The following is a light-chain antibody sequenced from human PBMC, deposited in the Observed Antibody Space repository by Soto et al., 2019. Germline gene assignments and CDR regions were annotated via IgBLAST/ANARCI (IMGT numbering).Light chain of an antibody. CDR3: QQYNNWWT. V-gene: IGKV3-15*01. J-gene: IGKJ1*01. CDR2: GAS. CDR1: QSVSSS. Sequence: EIVMTQSPATLSVSPGGRATLSCRASQSVSSSLAWYQQKPGQAPRLLIYGASTRATGIPARFSGSGSGTEFTLTISSLQSEDFAVYYCQQYNNWWTFGQGTKVEVK.